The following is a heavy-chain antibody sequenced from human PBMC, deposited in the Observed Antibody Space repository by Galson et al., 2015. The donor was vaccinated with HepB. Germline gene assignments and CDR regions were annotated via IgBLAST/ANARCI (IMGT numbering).Heavy chain of an antibody. CDR1: GYTFTSYG. CDR3: ARGGRIVGATSPLRY. V-gene: IGHV1-18*01. D-gene: IGHD1-26*01. CDR2: ISAYNGNT. J-gene: IGHJ4*02. Sequence: SVKVSCKASGYTFTSYGISWVRQAPGQGLEWMGWISAYNGNTNYAQKLQGRVTMTTDTSTSTAYMELRSLRSDDTAVYYCARGGRIVGATSPLRYWGQGTLVTVSS.